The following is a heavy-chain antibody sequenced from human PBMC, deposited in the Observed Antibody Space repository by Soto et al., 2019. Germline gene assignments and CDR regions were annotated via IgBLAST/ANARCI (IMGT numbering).Heavy chain of an antibody. Sequence: GGSLRLSCAASGFTFSTFWMDWVRQAPGKGLEWVAKIKEDGSEKYYADSVKGRFTISRDNAKNSVYLHMHSLRAEDTAVYYCARDAGSGDHDSGYHYALDYWGQGTLVTVSS. CDR1: GFTFSTFW. V-gene: IGHV3-7*03. J-gene: IGHJ4*02. D-gene: IGHD3-22*01. CDR2: IKEDGSEK. CDR3: ARDAGSGDHDSGYHYALDY.